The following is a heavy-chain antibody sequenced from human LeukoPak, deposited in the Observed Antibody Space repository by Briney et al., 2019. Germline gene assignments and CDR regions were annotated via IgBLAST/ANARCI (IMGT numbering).Heavy chain of an antibody. D-gene: IGHD6-13*01. Sequence: QPGGSLRLSCAASGFTFSSYGMHWVRQAPGKGLEWVAVIWYDGSNKYYADSVKGRFTISRDNSKNTLYLQMNSLRAEDAAVYYCAREIAAAGEDLDYWGQGTLVTVSS. J-gene: IGHJ4*02. V-gene: IGHV3-33*01. CDR1: GFTFSSYG. CDR3: AREIAAAGEDLDY. CDR2: IWYDGSNK.